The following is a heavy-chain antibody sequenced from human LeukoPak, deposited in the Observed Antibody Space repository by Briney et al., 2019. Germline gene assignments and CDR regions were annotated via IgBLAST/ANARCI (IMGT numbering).Heavy chain of an antibody. J-gene: IGHJ4*02. CDR1: GFAFTSYD. CDR3: ARGLVDYYDSSGHFPVLNY. CDR2: MNPNSGDT. D-gene: IGHD3-22*01. V-gene: IGHV1-8*01. Sequence: ASVKVSCKASGFAFTSYDINWVRQAPGQGLEWMAWMNPNSGDTAYAQKFQGRVTMTRNTSISTAYMELSSLRSEDTAVYYCARGLVDYYDSSGHFPVLNYWGQGALVTVSS.